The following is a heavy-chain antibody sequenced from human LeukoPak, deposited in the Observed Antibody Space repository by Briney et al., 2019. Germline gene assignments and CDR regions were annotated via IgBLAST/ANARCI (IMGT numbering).Heavy chain of an antibody. V-gene: IGHV3-23*01. J-gene: IGHJ4*02. Sequence: GGSLRLSCAASGFRFSDYAMSWVRQAPGKGLEWVSGLSGSGGSTYYADSMKGRFTISRDTSKSMLYLQMNSLRAEDTAIYYCAKHPYVRDSGSPDDWGQGTMVTVSS. CDR1: GFRFSDYA. D-gene: IGHD3-10*01. CDR3: AKHPYVRDSGSPDD. CDR2: LSGSGGST.